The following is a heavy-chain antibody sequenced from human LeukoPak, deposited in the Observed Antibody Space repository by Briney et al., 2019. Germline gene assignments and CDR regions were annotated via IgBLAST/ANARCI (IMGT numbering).Heavy chain of an antibody. CDR2: ISSSSSTI. D-gene: IGHD3-16*01. Sequence: PGGSLRLSCAASGFTFSSYSMNWVRQAPGKGLEWVSYISSSSSTIYYADSVKGRFTISRDNAKNSLYLQMNSLRAEDTAVYYCARDGGSFGSKNWFDPWGQGTLVTVSP. V-gene: IGHV3-48*01. CDR3: ARDGGSFGSKNWFDP. J-gene: IGHJ5*02. CDR1: GFTFSSYS.